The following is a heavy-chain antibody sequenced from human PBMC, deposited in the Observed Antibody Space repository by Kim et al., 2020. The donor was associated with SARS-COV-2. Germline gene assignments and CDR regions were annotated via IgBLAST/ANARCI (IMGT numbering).Heavy chain of an antibody. Sequence: GGSLRLSCAASGFTFSNYAMSWVRQAPGKGLEWVSAISGNGGTTYYADSVKGRFTVSRDTSKNTHYLQMTSLRAEDTAVYYCAKEPQMRAYGSGKYFDFWGQGTLVTVSS. CDR3: AKEPQMRAYGSGKYFDF. CDR1: GFTFSNYA. V-gene: IGHV3-23*01. CDR2: ISGNGGTT. D-gene: IGHD3-10*01. J-gene: IGHJ4*02.